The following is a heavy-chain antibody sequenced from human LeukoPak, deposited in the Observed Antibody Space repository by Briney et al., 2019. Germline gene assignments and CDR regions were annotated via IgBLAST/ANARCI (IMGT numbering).Heavy chain of an antibody. CDR1: GGSISSYY. V-gene: IGHV4-59*08. CDR3: ARLGSTFDI. J-gene: IGHJ3*02. D-gene: IGHD2-2*01. Sequence: SETLSLTCTVSGGSISSYYWTWIRPPPGKGLEWIGYIFYSGGSNYNPSLKSRLTISVDTSKNHFSLKLSSVTAADTAVYYCARLGSTFDISGQGTMVTVSS. CDR2: IFYSGGS.